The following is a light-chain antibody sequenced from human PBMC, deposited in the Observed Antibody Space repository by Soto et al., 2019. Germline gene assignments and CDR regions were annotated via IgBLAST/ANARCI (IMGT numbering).Light chain of an antibody. CDR3: QQYNSFPPT. V-gene: IGKV1-12*01. J-gene: IGKJ2*01. Sequence: EIQMTQSPSSVSASVGERVTITCTASQGISSWLAWYQQKPGQTPKLLIYAASSLESGVPSRFSGSGSGTDFTLTISSLQPEDFAAYYCQQYNSFPPTFGQGTKVEIK. CDR2: AAS. CDR1: QGISSW.